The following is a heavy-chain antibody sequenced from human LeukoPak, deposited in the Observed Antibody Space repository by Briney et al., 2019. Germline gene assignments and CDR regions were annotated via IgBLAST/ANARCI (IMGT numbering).Heavy chain of an antibody. D-gene: IGHD3-9*01. V-gene: IGHV4-34*01. CDR2: INHSGST. Sequence: SETLSLTCAVYGGSFSGYYWSWIRQPPGKGLEWIGAINHSGSTNYNPSLKSRVIISVDMSKNQFSLKLSSVTAADTAVFYCERKDAYDILTHRAFYYGMDVWGQGTTVTVSS. J-gene: IGHJ6*02. CDR3: ERKDAYDILTHRAFYYGMDV. CDR1: GGSFSGYY.